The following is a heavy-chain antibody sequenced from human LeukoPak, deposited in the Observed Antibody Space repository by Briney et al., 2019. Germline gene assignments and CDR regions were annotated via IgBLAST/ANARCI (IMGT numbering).Heavy chain of an antibody. Sequence: TSGGSLRLSCAASGFTFSDYYMTWIRQAPGKGLEWLSYISSSGAVTYYTDSVKGRFTISRDNSKNTLYLQMNSLRAEDTAVYYCARDLYHPQQKLRSDYWGQGTLVTVSS. V-gene: IGHV3-11*01. CDR3: ARDLYHPQQKLRSDY. J-gene: IGHJ4*02. D-gene: IGHD1-14*01. CDR1: GFTFSDYY. CDR2: ISSSGAVT.